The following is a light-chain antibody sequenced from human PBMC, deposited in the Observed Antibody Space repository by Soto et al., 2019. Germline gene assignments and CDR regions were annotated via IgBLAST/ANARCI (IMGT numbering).Light chain of an antibody. CDR2: DVT. CDR1: SSDIGGYNS. Sequence: QSALTQSPSASGSPGQSVTISCTGTSSDIGGYNSVSWYQQHPGKAPKVMIYDVTKRPSGVPDRFSGSKSGNTASLTVSALQAEDEADYYCQSYDTSLRAYVFGTGTKLTVL. V-gene: IGLV2-8*01. J-gene: IGLJ1*01. CDR3: QSYDTSLRAYV.